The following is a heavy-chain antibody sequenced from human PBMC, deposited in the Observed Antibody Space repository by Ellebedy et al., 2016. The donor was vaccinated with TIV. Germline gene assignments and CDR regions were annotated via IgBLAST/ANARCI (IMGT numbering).Heavy chain of an antibody. V-gene: IGHV1-2*02. Sequence: AASVKVSCKASGYTFTGYYMHWVRQAPGQGLEWMGWINPHSGGTNYAQKFQGRVTMTRDTSIRTAYMELSRLRSDDSAVYYCARAHLPAPGTSFYLYYGMDVWGQGTTVTVSS. D-gene: IGHD6-13*01. CDR2: INPHSGGT. CDR1: GYTFTGYY. J-gene: IGHJ6*02. CDR3: ARAHLPAPGTSFYLYYGMDV.